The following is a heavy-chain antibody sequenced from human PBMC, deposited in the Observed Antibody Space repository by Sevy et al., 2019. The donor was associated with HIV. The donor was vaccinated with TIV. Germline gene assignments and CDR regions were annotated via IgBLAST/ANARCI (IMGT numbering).Heavy chain of an antibody. CDR3: ARERSLADGMDV. CDR1: GFTFSSYD. J-gene: IGHJ6*02. V-gene: IGHV3-13*01. D-gene: IGHD3-3*02. Sequence: GGSLRLSCAASGFTFSSYDMHWVRQATGKGLEWVSAIGTAGDTYYPGSVKGRFTISRENAKNSLYLQMNSLRVGDTAVYYCARERSLADGMDVWGQGTTVTVSS. CDR2: IGTAGDT.